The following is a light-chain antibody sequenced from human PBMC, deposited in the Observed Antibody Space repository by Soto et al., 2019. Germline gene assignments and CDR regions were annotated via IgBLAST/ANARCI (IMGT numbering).Light chain of an antibody. CDR2: ATS. Sequence: DIQMTQSPSSLSASLGDRVTITCRASQTISRFLNWYRQKPGKAPNLLIYATSTLQSGVPSRFSGSGSGTDFTLTISSLQPEDFATYYCQQSYISPWTFGQGTKVEIK. CDR1: QTISRF. CDR3: QQSYISPWT. J-gene: IGKJ1*01. V-gene: IGKV1-39*01.